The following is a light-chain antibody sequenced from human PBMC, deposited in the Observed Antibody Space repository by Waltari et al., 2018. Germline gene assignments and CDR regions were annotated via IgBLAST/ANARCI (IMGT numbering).Light chain of an antibody. J-gene: IGLJ1*01. CDR3: CSYAGDIFV. V-gene: IGLV2-23*01. Sequence: QSALAQPASVSGSPGQSITISCTGASRDFGTYDGASWYQQHPGRAPTVLIYEGSKRPFGVSDRFSGSHSGNTASLTISGLQPDDEADYYCCSYAGDIFVFAAWTRVTVL. CDR1: SRDFGTYDG. CDR2: EGS.